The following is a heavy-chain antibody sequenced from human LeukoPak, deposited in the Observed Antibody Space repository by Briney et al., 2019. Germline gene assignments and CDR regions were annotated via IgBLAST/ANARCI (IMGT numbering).Heavy chain of an antibody. CDR3: AKDQGGYSGYEES. J-gene: IGHJ4*02. CDR2: IRYDGSNK. V-gene: IGHV3-30*02. Sequence: GGSLRLSCAASGFTFSSYGMHWVRQAPGKGLEWVAFIRYDGSNKYYADSVKGRFTISRDNSKNTLYLQMNSLRAEDTAVYYCAKDQGGYSGYEESWGQGTLVTVSS. CDR1: GFTFSSYG. D-gene: IGHD5-12*01.